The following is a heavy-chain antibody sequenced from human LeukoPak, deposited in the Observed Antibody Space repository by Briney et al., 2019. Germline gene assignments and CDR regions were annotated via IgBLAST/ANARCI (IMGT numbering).Heavy chain of an antibody. CDR3: VGDRSSSGWYGTQYYFDY. J-gene: IGHJ4*02. CDR2: IIPMFGTT. D-gene: IGHD6-19*01. V-gene: IGHV1-69*13. Sequence: SVKVSCKASGGTFISYAISWVRQAPGQGLEWMGGIIPMFGTTNYAQKFQGRVTITADESTSTAYMELSSLRSEDTAVYYCVGDRSSSGWYGTQYYFDYWGQGTLVTVSS. CDR1: GGTFISYA.